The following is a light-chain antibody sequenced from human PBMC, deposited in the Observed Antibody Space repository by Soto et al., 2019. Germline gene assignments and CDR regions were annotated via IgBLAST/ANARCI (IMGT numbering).Light chain of an antibody. CDR2: GAS. CDR3: QQYGSSGT. CDR1: QSVSATY. J-gene: IGKJ1*01. V-gene: IGKV3-20*01. Sequence: EIVWTQSPGTLSLSPGERDTLSCRASQSVSATYLAWYQQKPGQAPRLLIYGASNRATGIPDRFSGSGSGTDFTLTISRLEPEDFAVYYCQQYGSSGTVGQGTQVEIK.